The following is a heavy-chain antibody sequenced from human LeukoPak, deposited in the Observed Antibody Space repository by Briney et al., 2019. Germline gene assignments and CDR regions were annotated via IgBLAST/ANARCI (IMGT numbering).Heavy chain of an antibody. CDR3: ARERQDTVIHSGAFDI. Sequence: GGSLRLSRAASGFTFSNYFMYWVRQAPGKGLEWVADIASDGSHTFYVESVKGRFTISRDNSKNTLYLQMNSLGPENTAVYFCARERQDTVIHSGAFDIWGQGTMVTVSS. CDR1: GFTFSNYF. J-gene: IGHJ3*02. CDR2: IASDGSHT. D-gene: IGHD2-21*02. V-gene: IGHV3-30-3*01.